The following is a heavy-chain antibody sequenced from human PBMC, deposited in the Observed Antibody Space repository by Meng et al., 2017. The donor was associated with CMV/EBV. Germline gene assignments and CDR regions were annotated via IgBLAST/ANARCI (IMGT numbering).Heavy chain of an antibody. J-gene: IGHJ6*02. D-gene: IGHD1-7*01. CDR1: GGTFSSYT. Sequence: SVKVTCKASGGTFSSYTISWVRQAPGQGLEWMGRIIPILGIANYAQKFQGRVTITADKSTSTAYMELSSLRSEDTAVYYCASKLGVNYYYGMDVWGQGTTVTVSS. V-gene: IGHV1-69*02. CDR2: IIPILGIA. CDR3: ASKLGVNYYYGMDV.